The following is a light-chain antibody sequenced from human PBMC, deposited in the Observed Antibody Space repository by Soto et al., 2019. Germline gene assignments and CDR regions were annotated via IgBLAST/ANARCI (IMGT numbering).Light chain of an antibody. CDR1: SSNIGKNY. Sequence: QSVLTQPPSVSAAPGQKVTISCSGSSSNIGKNYVSWYQQLPGTAPKLLIYDNNKRPSGIPDRFSGSKSGTSATLGITGLQTGDEVDYYCGTWDSGLSAGRVFGGGTKLTVL. CDR3: GTWDSGLSAGRV. CDR2: DNN. J-gene: IGLJ3*02. V-gene: IGLV1-51*01.